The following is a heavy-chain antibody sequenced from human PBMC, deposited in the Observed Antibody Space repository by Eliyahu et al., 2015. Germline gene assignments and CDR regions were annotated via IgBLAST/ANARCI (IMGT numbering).Heavy chain of an antibody. CDR3: ARYGDSDAFDI. CDR1: GFTFRSYW. J-gene: IGHJ3*02. V-gene: IGHV3-21*01. CDR2: VSSSSSYK. Sequence: EVQLVXSGXGLVQPGGSXXLSCAAXGFTFRSYWMXWVXQAPGKGLEWVSSVSSSSSYKKYGDSVKGRFTISRDNAKNSLSLQMNSLRAEDTAVYFCARYGDSDAFDIWGQGTMVTVSS. D-gene: IGHD4-17*01.